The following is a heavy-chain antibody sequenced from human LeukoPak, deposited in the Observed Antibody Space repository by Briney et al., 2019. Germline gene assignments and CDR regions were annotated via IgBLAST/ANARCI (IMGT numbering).Heavy chain of an antibody. J-gene: IGHJ4*02. Sequence: PGGSLRLSCAASGFTFGSYAMSWVRQAPGKGLEWVSAISGSGDSTYYTDSVKGRFTISRDNSKNTLYLQVNSLRAEDTAVYYCAKGYDSSGYYAGDVDYWGQGTLVTVSS. V-gene: IGHV3-23*01. CDR3: AKGYDSSGYYAGDVDY. CDR2: ISGSGDST. D-gene: IGHD3-22*01. CDR1: GFTFGSYA.